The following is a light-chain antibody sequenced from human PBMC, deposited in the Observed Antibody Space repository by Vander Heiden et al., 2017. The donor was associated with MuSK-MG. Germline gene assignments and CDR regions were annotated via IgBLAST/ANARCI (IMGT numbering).Light chain of an antibody. CDR1: QSISSY. Sequence: DIQMTQSPSSLSASVGDRVTITCRASQSISSYLNWYQQKPGKAPKLLIYAASSLQSGTPSRFSGSGSGTDFTLTISSLQPEDFATYYCQQSDSTPLTFGAGTKVEIK. CDR3: QQSDSTPLT. J-gene: IGKJ4*01. V-gene: IGKV1-39*01. CDR2: AAS.